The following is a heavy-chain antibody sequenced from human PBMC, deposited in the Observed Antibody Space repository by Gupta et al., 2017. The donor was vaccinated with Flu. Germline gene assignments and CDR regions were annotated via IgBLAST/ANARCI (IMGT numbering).Heavy chain of an antibody. V-gene: IGHV5-51*03. CDR2: IYPGDSDP. D-gene: IGHD1-14*01. CDR1: GYSFTNYW. J-gene: IGHJ6*02. CDR3: ARFSASVTTNFYYYGMDV. Sequence: EVQLVQSGAEVKKPGESLKISCKGSGYSFTNYWIGWVRQMPGKGLEWMGIIYPGDSDPRYSPSFQGQVTISADKSISTAYLQWSSLKASDTAMYYCARFSASVTTNFYYYGMDVWGQGTTVTVS.